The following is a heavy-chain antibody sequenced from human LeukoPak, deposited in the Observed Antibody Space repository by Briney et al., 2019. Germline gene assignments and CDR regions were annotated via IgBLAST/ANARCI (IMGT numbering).Heavy chain of an antibody. Sequence: PSETLSLTCTVSGDSIIGYYWSWIRQPPGKGLEWIGYIRYSGSANYNPSLKSRVTISVDTSKDQFSLTLGSLTAADTAVYYCVRGERLGPDIWGQGTLVTVSS. D-gene: IGHD3-16*01. V-gene: IGHV4-59*01. J-gene: IGHJ3*02. CDR3: VRGERLGPDI. CDR1: GDSIIGYY. CDR2: IRYSGSA.